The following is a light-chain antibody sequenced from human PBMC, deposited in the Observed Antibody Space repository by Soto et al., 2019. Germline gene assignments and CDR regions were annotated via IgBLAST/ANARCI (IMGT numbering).Light chain of an antibody. CDR1: TSDVGGYNY. V-gene: IGLV2-14*01. CDR3: SSYTSGSTLV. J-gene: IGLJ2*01. Sequence: QSVLTQPASVSGSPGQSITISCAGTTSDVGGYNYVSWYQQHPGKAPELMIYEVSNRPSGVSIRFSGSKSGNTASLTISGLQADDEADYYCSSYTSGSTLVFGGGTKLTVL. CDR2: EVS.